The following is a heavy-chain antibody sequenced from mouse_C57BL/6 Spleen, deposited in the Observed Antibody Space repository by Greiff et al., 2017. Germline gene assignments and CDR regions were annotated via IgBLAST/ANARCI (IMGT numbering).Heavy chain of an antibody. CDR2: IDPGDGET. V-gene: IGHV1-82*01. CDR3: AKDYGSSYVGYFDY. CDR1: GYAFSSSW. Sequence: QVQLKESGPELVKPGASVKISCKASGYAFSSSWMNWVKQRPGKGLEWIGRIDPGDGETNYNGKFKGKATLTADKSSSTAYMQLSSLTSEDSAVYFCAKDYGSSYVGYFDYWGQGTTLTVSS. J-gene: IGHJ2*01. D-gene: IGHD1-1*01.